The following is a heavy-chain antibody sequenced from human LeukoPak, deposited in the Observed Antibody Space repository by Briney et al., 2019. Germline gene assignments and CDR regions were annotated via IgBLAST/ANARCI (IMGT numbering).Heavy chain of an antibody. J-gene: IGHJ4*02. Sequence: GASVKVSCKASGYTFTGYYMHWVRQAPGQGLDWMGWINPSSGGTNYPQKFQGRATTTRATSISTAYMELSRLRSDDTAVYYCAGQLPYYYDSSGYPAVFDYWGQGTLVTVSS. D-gene: IGHD3-22*01. V-gene: IGHV1-2*02. CDR3: AGQLPYYYDSSGYPAVFDY. CDR2: INPSSGGT. CDR1: GYTFTGYY.